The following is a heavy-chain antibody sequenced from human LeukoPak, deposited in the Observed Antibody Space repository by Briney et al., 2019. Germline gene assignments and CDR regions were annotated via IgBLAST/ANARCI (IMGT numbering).Heavy chain of an antibody. V-gene: IGHV1-69*13. CDR1: GGTFSSYA. Sequence: ASVTVSCKAPGGTFSSYAISWVRQAPGQGLEWMGEIIPLFDTINYAQNFQGRVTITADEFTSTAYMELSSLRSDDTAVYYCARDRPGNSLEYWGRGTLVTVSS. D-gene: IGHD4-23*01. CDR2: IIPLFDTI. CDR3: ARDRPGNSLEY. J-gene: IGHJ4*02.